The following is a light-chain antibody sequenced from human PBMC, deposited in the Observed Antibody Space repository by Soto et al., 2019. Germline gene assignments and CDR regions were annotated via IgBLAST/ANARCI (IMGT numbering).Light chain of an antibody. J-gene: IGKJ5*01. CDR1: QSVSSD. V-gene: IGKV3-11*01. CDR3: QQRSNWPPIT. Sequence: EIVLTQSPSTLSLSPGERATLSCRASQSVSSDLAWYQQKPGQAPRLLIYDASNRATGIPARFSGSGSGTDFTLTISSLEAEDFAVYYCQQRSNWPPITFGQRTRLEIK. CDR2: DAS.